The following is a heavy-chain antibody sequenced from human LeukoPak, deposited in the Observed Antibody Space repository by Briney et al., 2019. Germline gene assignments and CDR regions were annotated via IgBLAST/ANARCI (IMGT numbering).Heavy chain of an antibody. CDR2: MNPKSGNL. J-gene: IGHJ5*02. V-gene: IGHV1-8*01. CDR3: VRSRNWFDA. CDR1: GYTFINYD. Sequence: ASVKVSCRSSGYTFINYDIKWVRQAAGQGLEWMEWMNPKSGNLGSAQKFQGRITLTKDISINTAYLELTNLRSDDTAVYYCVRSRNWFDAWGQGTLVTVSS.